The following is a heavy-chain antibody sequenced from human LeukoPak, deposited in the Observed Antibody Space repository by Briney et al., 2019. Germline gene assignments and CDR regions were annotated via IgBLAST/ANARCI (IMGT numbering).Heavy chain of an antibody. D-gene: IGHD3-10*01. CDR1: GFSVSSNY. V-gene: IGHV3-53*01. CDR2: LYTDSTT. J-gene: IGHJ4*02. Sequence: PGGSLRPSCLASGFSVSSNYMSWVRRAPGKGLEWCSLLYTDSTTYYASSVEGRCTISRDDSRNTIYLDMNSLRADDTAVYYCARGGVYYWDPRYWGQGTLVTVSS. CDR3: ARGGVYYWDPRY.